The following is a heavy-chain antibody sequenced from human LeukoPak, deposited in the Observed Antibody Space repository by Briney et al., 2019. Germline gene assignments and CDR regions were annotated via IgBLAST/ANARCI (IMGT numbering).Heavy chain of an antibody. J-gene: IGHJ4*02. CDR1: GFTFSSYS. V-gene: IGHV3-21*01. CDR3: ARDYYYGSGSYLRPFDY. D-gene: IGHD3-10*01. CDR2: ISSSSSYI. Sequence: GGSLRLSCAASGFTFSSYSMNWVRQAPGKGLEWVSSISSSSSYIYYADSVKGRFTISRDNAKNSLYLQMNSLRAEDTAVYYCARDYYYGSGSYLRPFDYWGQGTLVTVSS.